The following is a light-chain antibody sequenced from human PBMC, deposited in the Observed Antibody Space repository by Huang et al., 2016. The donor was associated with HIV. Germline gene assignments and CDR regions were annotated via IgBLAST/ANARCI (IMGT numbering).Light chain of an antibody. CDR1: QSVSTNF. Sequence: EIVLTQSPGTLSLSPGERATLSCRARQSVSTNFLAWYQQKPGQAPRRLIYGASSRATGIPTRFSGSGCGTDFTLTISRLEPEDFAVYYCQQYGSSPTFGGGTKVEIK. J-gene: IGKJ4*01. CDR3: QQYGSSPT. V-gene: IGKV3-20*01. CDR2: GAS.